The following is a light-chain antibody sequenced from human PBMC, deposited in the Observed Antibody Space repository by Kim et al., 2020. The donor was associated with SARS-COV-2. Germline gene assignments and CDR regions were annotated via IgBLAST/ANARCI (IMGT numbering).Light chain of an antibody. Sequence: LSPGESAPLLCRASQCVRSHLFAVYPQNPRQAPTLLIYGAPRRASGIPDRLSRSVSGTDLTLPLSRLEPEDFGVSYCQQYGSSDYIFGQGPKLEL. CDR1: QCVRSHL. CDR3: QQYGSSDYI. CDR2: GAP. V-gene: IGKV3-20*01. J-gene: IGKJ2*01.